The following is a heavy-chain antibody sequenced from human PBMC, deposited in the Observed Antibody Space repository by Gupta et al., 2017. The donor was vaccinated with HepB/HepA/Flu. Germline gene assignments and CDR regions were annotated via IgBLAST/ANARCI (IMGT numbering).Heavy chain of an antibody. Sequence: EVQLVESGGGLAKPGGSLRLSCAASGFPFSSYSMNWIRQAPGKGLEGVSSISSSSSYIYYADSVKGRFTISRDNAKNSLYLQMNSLRAEDTAVYYCANRIAVAGSERAFDIWGQGTMVTVSS. D-gene: IGHD6-19*01. CDR2: ISSSSSYI. V-gene: IGHV3-21*01. J-gene: IGHJ3*02. CDR1: GFPFSSYS. CDR3: ANRIAVAGSERAFDI.